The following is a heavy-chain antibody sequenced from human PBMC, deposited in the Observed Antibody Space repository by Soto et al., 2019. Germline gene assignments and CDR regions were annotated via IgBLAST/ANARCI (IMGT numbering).Heavy chain of an antibody. D-gene: IGHD5-12*01. CDR3: TKEKCVMYSGYDAFDI. CDR2: LSSSGYI. V-gene: IGHV3-48*03. J-gene: IGHJ3*02. Sequence: GGSRRLSGSASGFTYSRYEMDWVRQAPGKGLEWCAYLSSSGYIMYADSVKGRFTISRDSADKSLYLQMNSLRAEDTAVYYCTKEKCVMYSGYDAFDIWGRGTMVTVSS. CDR1: GFTYSRYE.